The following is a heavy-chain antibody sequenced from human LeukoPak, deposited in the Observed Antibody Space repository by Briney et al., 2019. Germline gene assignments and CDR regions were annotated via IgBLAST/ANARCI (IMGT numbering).Heavy chain of an antibody. CDR1: GFTVSSNS. Sequence: GSLRLSCTVSGFTVSSNSMSWVRQAPGKGLEWIGSIYYSGLTNYSPSLKSRVTISLDTSKNQFSLNINFVTAADTAVYYCARDVPGGRNDYWGQGTLVTVSS. J-gene: IGHJ4*02. CDR3: ARDVPGGRNDY. D-gene: IGHD3-16*01. V-gene: IGHV4-59*02. CDR2: IYYSGLT.